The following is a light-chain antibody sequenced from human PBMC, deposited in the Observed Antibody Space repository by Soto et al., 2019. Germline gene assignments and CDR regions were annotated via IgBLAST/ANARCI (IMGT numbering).Light chain of an antibody. CDR2: GAS. J-gene: IGKJ5*01. CDR1: QSVSSN. Sequence: EIVMTQSPATLSVSPGERATLSARASQSVSSNLAWYQKTPGQAPRILIYGASTRATGIPARFSGSGAGPACTRPISSLEPEDVQVDYCQQRSNWPITFGQGTRLEIK. V-gene: IGKV3-15*01. CDR3: QQRSNWPIT.